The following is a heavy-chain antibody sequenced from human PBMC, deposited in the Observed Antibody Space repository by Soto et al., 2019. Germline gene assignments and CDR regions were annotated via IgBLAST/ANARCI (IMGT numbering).Heavy chain of an antibody. D-gene: IGHD3-22*01. Sequence: SETLSLTCTVSGGSISNYYWSWIRQPPGRGLEWIGHIFYSGSTNYNPALKSRVTISVDTSKSQFSLKLSSVTAADTAVYYCARGYYDSSGSLPLGYYYYYGMDVWGQGTTVTVSS. V-gene: IGHV4-59*01. CDR1: GGSISNYY. CDR3: ARGYYDSSGSLPLGYYYYYGMDV. CDR2: IFYSGST. J-gene: IGHJ6*02.